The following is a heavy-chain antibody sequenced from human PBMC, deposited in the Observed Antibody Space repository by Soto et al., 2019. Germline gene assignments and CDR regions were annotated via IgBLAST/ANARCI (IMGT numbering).Heavy chain of an antibody. CDR2: INHSGST. CDR1: GGSFSGYY. Sequence: PSETLSLTCAVYGGSFSGYYWSWIRQPPGKGLEWIGEINHSGSTNYNPSLKSRVTISVDTSKNQFSLKLSSVTAADTAVYYCARVVVVPAAIRGAPSASRAYCTNGVCPNWFDPWGQGTLVT. V-gene: IGHV4-34*01. D-gene: IGHD2-8*01. CDR3: ARVVVVPAAIRGAPSASRAYCTNGVCPNWFDP. J-gene: IGHJ5*02.